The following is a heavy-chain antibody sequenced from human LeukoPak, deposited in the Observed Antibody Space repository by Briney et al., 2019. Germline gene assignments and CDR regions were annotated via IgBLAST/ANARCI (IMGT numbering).Heavy chain of an antibody. D-gene: IGHD3-16*02. CDR1: GGSISSSSYY. CDR3: ARSYYDYVWGSDCSPGGFDP. Sequence: SETLSLTCTVSGGSISSSSYYWGWIRQPPGKGLEWIGSIYYSGSTYYNPSLKSRVTISVDTSKNQFSLKLSSVTAADTAVYYCARSYYDYVWGSDCSPGGFDPWGQGTLVTVSS. V-gene: IGHV4-39*01. J-gene: IGHJ5*02. CDR2: IYYSGST.